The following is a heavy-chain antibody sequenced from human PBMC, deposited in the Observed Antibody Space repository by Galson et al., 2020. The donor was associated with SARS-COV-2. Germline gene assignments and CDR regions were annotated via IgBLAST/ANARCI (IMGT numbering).Heavy chain of an antibody. J-gene: IGHJ6*02. CDR3: ARDVTEYSGNYYYYGMDV. V-gene: IGHV3-7*01. CDR1: GFTFSSYW. CDR2: IKQDGSEK. D-gene: IGHD6-6*01. Sequence: GGSLRLSCAASGFTFSSYWMSWVRQAPGKGLEWVANIKQDGSEKYYVDSVKGRFTISRDNAKNSLYLQMNSLRAEDTAVYYCARDVTEYSGNYYYYGMDVWGQGTTVTVSS.